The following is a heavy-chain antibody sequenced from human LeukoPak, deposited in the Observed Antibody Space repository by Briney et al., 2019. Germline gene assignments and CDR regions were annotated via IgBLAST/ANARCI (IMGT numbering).Heavy chain of an antibody. D-gene: IGHD6-13*01. Sequence: PGGSLILSCVVSGFTFSSYGLHWVRQTPGKGLEWVAFIRDDGSSKYYADSVKGRFTISRDNSRNTLYLQMNILRAEDTAVYYCTRGGGWQQQPRYCFDYWGQGTLVTVSS. CDR2: IRDDGSSK. CDR1: GFTFSSYG. J-gene: IGHJ4*02. CDR3: TRGGGWQQQPRYCFDY. V-gene: IGHV3-30*02.